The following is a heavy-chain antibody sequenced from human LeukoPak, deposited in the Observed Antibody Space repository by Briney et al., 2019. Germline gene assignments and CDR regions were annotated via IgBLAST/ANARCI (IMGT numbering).Heavy chain of an antibody. CDR2: IRQDGSKQ. Sequence: GGSLRLSCAASEFTFSNYGMHWVRQAPGKGLEWVAFIRQDGSKQYSAGSVKGRVTLSRDNSKNTLYLQMKSLGPDDTAVYYCAKDKARSFDIWGQGTMVAVSA. CDR3: AKDKARSFDI. CDR1: EFTFSNYG. J-gene: IGHJ3*02. V-gene: IGHV3-30*02.